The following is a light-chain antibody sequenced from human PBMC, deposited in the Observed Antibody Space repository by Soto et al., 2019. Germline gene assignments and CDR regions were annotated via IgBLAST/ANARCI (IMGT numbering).Light chain of an antibody. V-gene: IGKV1-5*03. J-gene: IGKJ1*01. Sequence: DIQMTQSPSTLSASVGDRVTITCRASQSISSWLAWYQQKPGKAPRLLIYMASRLESGVPSRFSGSGSGTEFTLTISSLQPDDFATYYCQQYKSYPWTFGQGTKVEIK. CDR1: QSISSW. CDR3: QQYKSYPWT. CDR2: MAS.